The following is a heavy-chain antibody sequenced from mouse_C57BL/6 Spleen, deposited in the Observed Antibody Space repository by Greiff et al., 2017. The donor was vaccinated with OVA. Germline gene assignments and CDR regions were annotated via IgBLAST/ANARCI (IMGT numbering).Heavy chain of an antibody. V-gene: IGHV1-80*01. CDR3: AREDYYGSSPCYFDY. CDR1: GYAFSSYW. CDR2: IYPGDGDT. D-gene: IGHD1-1*01. J-gene: IGHJ2*01. Sequence: QVQLKESGAELVKPGASVKISCKASGYAFSSYWMNWVKQRPGKSLEWIGQIYPGDGDTNYNGKFKGKATLTADKSSSTAYMQLSSLTSEDSAVYFCAREDYYGSSPCYFDYWGQGTTLTVSS.